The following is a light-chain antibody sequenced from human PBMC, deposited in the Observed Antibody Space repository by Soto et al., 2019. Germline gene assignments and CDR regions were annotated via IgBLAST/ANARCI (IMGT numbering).Light chain of an antibody. Sequence: EIVLTQSPATLSLSPGERATLSCRASQSINIFLAWFQQKPGQAPSLLISDASTWETGIPSRFSGSGSETEFTLTITSLEPEDFAVYYCQQWGSYSWTFGQGTKVDIK. CDR3: QQWGSYSWT. J-gene: IGKJ1*01. CDR2: DAS. CDR1: QSINIF. V-gene: IGKV3-11*01.